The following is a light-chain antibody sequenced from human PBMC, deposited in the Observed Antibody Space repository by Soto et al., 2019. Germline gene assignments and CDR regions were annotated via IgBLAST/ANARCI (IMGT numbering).Light chain of an antibody. CDR3: SSYSSVTTLWV. J-gene: IGLJ3*02. V-gene: IGLV2-14*01. CDR2: EVS. Sequence: QSALTQPASVSGSPGQSITISRTGTSSDVGGYNYVSWYQQHPGKAPKLIIYEVSNRPSGVSNRFSGSKSGNTASLTVSGLQAEDEADYYCSSYSSVTTLWVFGGGTKVTVL. CDR1: SSDVGGYNY.